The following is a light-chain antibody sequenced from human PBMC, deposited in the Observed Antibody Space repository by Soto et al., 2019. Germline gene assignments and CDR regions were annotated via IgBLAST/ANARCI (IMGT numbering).Light chain of an antibody. Sequence: EIVLTQSPGTLSLSPGERASLSCRASQSVSSNYLAWYQQKPGQAPRLLIYGASSRATGIPDRLSGSGSGTYCTLKISRLEPEDFLVYYCQQYGTSRGTFGQGNKVEIK. V-gene: IGKV3-20*01. CDR2: GAS. CDR3: QQYGTSRGT. J-gene: IGKJ1*01. CDR1: QSVSSNY.